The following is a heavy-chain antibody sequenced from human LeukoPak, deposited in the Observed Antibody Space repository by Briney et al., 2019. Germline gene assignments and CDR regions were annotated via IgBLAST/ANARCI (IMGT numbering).Heavy chain of an antibody. V-gene: IGHV4-39*07. D-gene: IGHD3-10*01. J-gene: IGHJ3*02. CDR1: GGSISSSSYY. Sequence: SETLSLTCTVSGGSISSSSYYWGWIRQPPGKGLEWVGSIYYSGSTYYNPFLKSRVTISVDTSKNQFSLKLSSVTAADSAVYYCARVNSPPRYYYGSGSYYRAFDIWGQGTMVTVSS. CDR2: IYYSGST. CDR3: ARVNSPPRYYYGSGSYYRAFDI.